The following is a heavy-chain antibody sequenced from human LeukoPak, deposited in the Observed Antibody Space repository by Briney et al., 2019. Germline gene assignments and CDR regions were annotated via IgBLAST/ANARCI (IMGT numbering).Heavy chain of an antibody. CDR1: GYSFTSYW. CDR3: ARHSVVGTTNYYYGMDV. V-gene: IGHV5-51*01. J-gene: IGHJ6*02. Sequence: GESLKISCKGSGYSFTSYWIGWVRQMPGKGLEWMGIIYPGDSDTRYSPSFQGQVTISADKSISTAYLQWSSLKASDTAIYYCARHSVVGTTNYYYGMDVWGQGTTVTVSS. D-gene: IGHD1-26*01. CDR2: IYPGDSDT.